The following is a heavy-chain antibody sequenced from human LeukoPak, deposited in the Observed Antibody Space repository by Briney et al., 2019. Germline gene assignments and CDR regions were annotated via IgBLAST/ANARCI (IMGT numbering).Heavy chain of an antibody. Sequence: SGTLSLTCAVSGGSISSGGYYWSWIRQHPGKGLEWIGYIYYSGSTSYNPSFKSRVTISVDTSKNQFSLKLSSVTAADTAVYYCASTPFYCSGGNCGVSWFDPWGQGTLVTVSS. V-gene: IGHV4-31*11. CDR3: ASTPFYCSGGNCGVSWFDP. J-gene: IGHJ5*02. D-gene: IGHD2-15*01. CDR1: GGSISSGGYY. CDR2: IYYSGST.